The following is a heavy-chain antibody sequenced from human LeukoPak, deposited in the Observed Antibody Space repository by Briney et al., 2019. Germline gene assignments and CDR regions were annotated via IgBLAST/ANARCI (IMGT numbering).Heavy chain of an antibody. CDR3: ARGGPMVRGVYDYYYYMDV. J-gene: IGHJ6*03. CDR2: ISAYNGNT. V-gene: IGHV1-18*01. D-gene: IGHD3-10*01. CDR1: GYTFTSYG. Sequence: ASVKVSCKASGYTFTSYGISWVRQAPGQGLEWMGWISAYNGNTNYAQKLQGRVTMTTDTSTSTAYMELSSLRSEDTAVYYCARGGPMVRGVYDYYYYMDVWGKGTTVTISS.